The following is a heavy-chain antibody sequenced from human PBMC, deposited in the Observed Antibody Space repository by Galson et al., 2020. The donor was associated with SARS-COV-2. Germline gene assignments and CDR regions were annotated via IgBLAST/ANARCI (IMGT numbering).Heavy chain of an antibody. J-gene: IGHJ4*02. V-gene: IGHV1-69*13. D-gene: IGHD4-17*01. CDR2: IIPIFCTA. CDR3: ASDYGDYPLGY. Sequence: SVTVSCKASGGTFSSYAISWVRQAPGQGLEWMGGIIPIFCTANYAQKFQGRVTITADESTSTAYMELSSLRSEDTAVYYCASDYGDYPLGYWGQGTLVTVSS. CDR1: GGTFSSYA.